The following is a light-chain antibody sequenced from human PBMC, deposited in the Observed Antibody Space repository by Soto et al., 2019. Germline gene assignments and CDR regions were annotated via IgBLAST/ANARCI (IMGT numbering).Light chain of an antibody. J-gene: IGKJ5*01. Sequence: DIQMTQSPSSLSASVGDRVTITCRASQDIRVYLAWYQQKPGKVPKLLIYSASTLQSGLPSRFSGSGSGTDFTLTISSLQPEDVATYFCQKFNTAPLTFGQGTRLEIK. CDR3: QKFNTAPLT. V-gene: IGKV1-27*01. CDR2: SAS. CDR1: QDIRVY.